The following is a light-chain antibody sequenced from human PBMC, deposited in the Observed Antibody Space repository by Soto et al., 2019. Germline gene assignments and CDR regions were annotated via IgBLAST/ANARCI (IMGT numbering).Light chain of an antibody. Sequence: QSVLTQPPSVSGTPGQRVTISCSGSSSNIGSNTVNWYQQLPGTAPKVVIYSDDQRPSGVPARFSGSRSGTSASLAITGLQSDDEADYYCAAWDDSLNGHVVFGGGSKLTVL. V-gene: IGLV1-44*01. J-gene: IGLJ2*01. CDR3: AAWDDSLNGHVV. CDR1: SSNIGSNT. CDR2: SDD.